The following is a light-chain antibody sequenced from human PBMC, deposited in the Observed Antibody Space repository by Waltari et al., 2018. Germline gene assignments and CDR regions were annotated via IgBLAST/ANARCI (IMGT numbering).Light chain of an antibody. CDR3: QQRSNWTPHT. CDR2: DAS. Sequence: EIVLTQSPATLSLSPGETATLSCRASQSVGTYLAWYQQKPGQVTRLLTYDASNRDTGIPARFRGSGSGTDFTLTISNLEAEDFAVYYCQQRSNWTPHTFGQGARLEIK. J-gene: IGKJ2*01. CDR1: QSVGTY. V-gene: IGKV3-11*01.